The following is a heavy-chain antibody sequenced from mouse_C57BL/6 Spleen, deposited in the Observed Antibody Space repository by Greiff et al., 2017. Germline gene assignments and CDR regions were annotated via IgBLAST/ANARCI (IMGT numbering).Heavy chain of an antibody. CDR1: GYTFTSYW. V-gene: IGHV1-69*01. CDR2: IDPSDSYT. J-gene: IGHJ4*01. D-gene: IGHD1-1*01. CDR3: ARAAYGSAMDY. Sequence: QVQLQQPGAELVMPGASVKLSCKASGYTFTSYWMHRVKQRPGQGLEWIGEIDPSDSYTNYNQKFKGKSTLTVDKSSSTAYMQLSSLTSEDSAVYYCARAAYGSAMDYWGQGTSVTVSS.